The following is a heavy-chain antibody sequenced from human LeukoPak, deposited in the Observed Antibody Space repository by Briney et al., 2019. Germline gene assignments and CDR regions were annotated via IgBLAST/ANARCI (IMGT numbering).Heavy chain of an antibody. J-gene: IGHJ3*02. CDR1: GFTFSRYA. CDR2: ISPAAEAT. CDR3: AKVKGGLGRGDDFEI. Sequence: GGSLRLSCAASGFTFSRYAMSWVRQAPGKGLEWVSSISPAAEATYYADSGKGRFTISKDSAKNTLYLQMNSLRAEDTAVYYCAKVKGGLGRGDDFEIWGQGTLVTVSS. V-gene: IGHV3-23*01. D-gene: IGHD3-16*01.